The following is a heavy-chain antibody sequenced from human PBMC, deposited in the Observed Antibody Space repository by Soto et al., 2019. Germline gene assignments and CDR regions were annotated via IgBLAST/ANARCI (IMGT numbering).Heavy chain of an antibody. D-gene: IGHD3-9*01. J-gene: IGHJ4*02. CDR2: VFQSGST. CDR1: GDSISSSPYY. CDR3: ARHSSSGIYYNILTGQFYFDY. Sequence: SETLSLTCSVSGDSISSSPYYWGWIRQSPGKGLEWIGSVFQSGSTEYNPSLKRRVTISVDTPKNQFSLKLSSVTAADTAVYYCARHSSSGIYYNILTGQFYFDYWGPGTLVTVSS. V-gene: IGHV4-39*01.